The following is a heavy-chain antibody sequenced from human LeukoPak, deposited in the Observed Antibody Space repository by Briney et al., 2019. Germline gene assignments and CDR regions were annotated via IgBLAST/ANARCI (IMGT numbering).Heavy chain of an antibody. CDR3: ARATPIDY. V-gene: IGHV3-64*01. CDR1: GFTFSSYA. Sequence: GGSLRLSCAASGFTFSSYAMHWVRQAPGKGLEYVSAISSNGGSTYYATSVKGRFTISRDNSKNTLYLQMGSLRAEDMAVYYCARATPIDYWGQGTLVTVSS. CDR2: ISSNGGST. J-gene: IGHJ4*02.